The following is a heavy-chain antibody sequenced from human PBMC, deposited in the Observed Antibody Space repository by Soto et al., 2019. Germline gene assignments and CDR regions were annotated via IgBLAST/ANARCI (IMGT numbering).Heavy chain of an antibody. D-gene: IGHD1-26*01. CDR1: GGSVNTAPYH. CDR3: ARIVVGVTADY. J-gene: IGHJ4*02. V-gene: IGHV4-61*01. Sequence: SETLSLTCTVSGGSVNTAPYHWSWIRQSPRNGLEWIGNIYYTGSTNYNPSFESRVAISLDTSNNQFSLKLTSVTAADTAVYFCARIVVGVTADYWGQGTLVTSPQ. CDR2: IYYTGST.